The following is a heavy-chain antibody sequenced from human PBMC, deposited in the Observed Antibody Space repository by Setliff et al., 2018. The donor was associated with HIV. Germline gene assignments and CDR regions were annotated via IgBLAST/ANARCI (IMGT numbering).Heavy chain of an antibody. CDR3: AGKEVIGPRRLYYYLDL. V-gene: IGHV4-59*03. CDR1: GASISSYY. CDR2: IYSTGST. J-gene: IGHJ2*01. Sequence: SETLSLTCKVSGASISSYYWSWVRQPPGRELEWIGYIYSTGSTNYNPSLQSRVSISMDASKKKFSLKVTSVTSADTAVYYCAGKEVIGPRRLYYYLDLWGRGTLVTVSS. D-gene: IGHD6-6*01.